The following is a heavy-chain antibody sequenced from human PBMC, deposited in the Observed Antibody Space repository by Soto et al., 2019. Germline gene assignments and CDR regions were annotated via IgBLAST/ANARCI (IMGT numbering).Heavy chain of an antibody. Sequence: PSETLSLTCTVSGDSISSSNYYWGWIRQPPGKGLEWIANIYYSGTTYCNPSLKSRVAISVDTSKNHFSLKLSSVTAADTAIYYCARSNSGYYKWFDSWGQGTLVTVSS. CDR2: IYYSGTT. D-gene: IGHD3-22*01. J-gene: IGHJ5*01. CDR3: ARSNSGYYKWFDS. V-gene: IGHV4-39*02. CDR1: GDSISSSNYY.